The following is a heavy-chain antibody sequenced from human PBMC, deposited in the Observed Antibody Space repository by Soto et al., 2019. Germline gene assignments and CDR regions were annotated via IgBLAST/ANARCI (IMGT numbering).Heavy chain of an antibody. V-gene: IGHV4-31*11. J-gene: IGHJ6*02. CDR3: ARDLRFGDSYGMDV. D-gene: IGHD3-10*01. CDR2: IYYIGST. Sequence: QVQLQESGPGLVKPSQTLSLTCAVSGGSISSGGYYWSWIRQHPGKGLEWIGYIYYIGSTYYNPSLKYRMPLSVDTSKDQFSLKLSSVPAAATAVYYCARDLRFGDSYGMDVWGQGTTVTVSS. CDR1: GGSISSGGYY.